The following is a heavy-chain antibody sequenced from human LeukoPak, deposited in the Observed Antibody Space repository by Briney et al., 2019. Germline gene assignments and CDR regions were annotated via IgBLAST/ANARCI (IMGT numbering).Heavy chain of an antibody. J-gene: IGHJ6*03. V-gene: IGHV4-4*07. CDR1: GGSISSYY. CDR3: ARDLPAAILFDYYYYMDV. D-gene: IGHD2-2*02. CDR2: IYTSGST. Sequence: SETLSLTCTVSGGSISSYYWSWIRQPAGKGLEWIGRIYTSGSTNYNPSLKSRVTMSVDTSKNQFSLKLSSVTAADTAVYYCARDLPAAILFDYYYYMDVWGKGTTVTVSS.